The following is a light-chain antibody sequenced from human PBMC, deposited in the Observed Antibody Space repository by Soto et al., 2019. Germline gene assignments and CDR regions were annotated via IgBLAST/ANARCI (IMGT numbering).Light chain of an antibody. CDR3: QHHDTSSWT. Sequence: DIQMTQSPSTLSASVGDRVTITCRASQDIDISLAWFQQRPGKAPKVLIYAASGLVTGVPPTFSGSGSGTEFTLTISSVQPDAFAPYFCQHHDTSSWTFGQGTKVDIK. CDR1: QDIDIS. CDR2: AAS. V-gene: IGKV1-5*01. J-gene: IGKJ1*01.